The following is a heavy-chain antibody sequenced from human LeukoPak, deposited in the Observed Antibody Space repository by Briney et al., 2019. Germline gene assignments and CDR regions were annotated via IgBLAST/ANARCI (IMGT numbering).Heavy chain of an antibody. CDR1: GYTFASYD. D-gene: IGHD7-27*01. Sequence: ASVKVSCKASGYTFASYDFNWVRQATGQRPEWMGWMSPNSGDTGYAQKFQDRVTMTRNTSISTAYMELSSLRSDDTAVYYCARGPPNWGYDYWGPGTLVTVSS. V-gene: IGHV1-8*01. CDR3: ARGPPNWGYDY. CDR2: MSPNSGDT. J-gene: IGHJ4*02.